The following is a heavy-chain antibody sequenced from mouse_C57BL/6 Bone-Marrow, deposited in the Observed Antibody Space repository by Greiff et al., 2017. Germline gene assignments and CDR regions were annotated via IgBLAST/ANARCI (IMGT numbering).Heavy chain of an antibody. CDR3: ARYYYGSYFDY. J-gene: IGHJ2*01. Sequence: VQLQQSGAELVRPGTSVKVSCKASGYAFTNYLIEWVKQRPGKGLEWIGVINPGSGGTNYNEKFKGKATLTANKSSSTAYMQLSSLTSEDSAVYFCARYYYGSYFDYWGQGTTLTVSS. D-gene: IGHD1-1*01. CDR1: GYAFTNYL. CDR2: INPGSGGT. V-gene: IGHV1-54*01.